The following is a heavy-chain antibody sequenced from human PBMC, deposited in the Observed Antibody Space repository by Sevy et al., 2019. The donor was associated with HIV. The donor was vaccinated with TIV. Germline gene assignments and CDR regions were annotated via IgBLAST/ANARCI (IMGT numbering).Heavy chain of an antibody. D-gene: IGHD6-6*01. J-gene: IGHJ4*02. CDR3: AHSTLEYSGSYFDY. CDR2: IYWDDDK. Sequence: SGPTLVNPTQTLTLTCTFSGFSLSTSGVGVGWIRQPPGKALEWLAPIYWDDDKHYSPSLKTRLTITKDTSKNQVVLTIINMDPVDTATYYCAHSTLEYSGSYFDYWGQGTLVTVSS. V-gene: IGHV2-5*02. CDR1: GFSLSTSGVG.